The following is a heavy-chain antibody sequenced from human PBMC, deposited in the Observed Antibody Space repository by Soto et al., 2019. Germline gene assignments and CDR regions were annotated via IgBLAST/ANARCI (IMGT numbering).Heavy chain of an antibody. J-gene: IGHJ6*02. CDR2: INPNSGGT. V-gene: IGHV1-2*02. CDR1: GYTFTGYY. CDR3: ASLYYSSSWQSSYYGMDV. Sequence: GASVKVSCKASGYTFTGYYMHWVRQAPGQGLEWMGWINPNSGGTNYAQKFQGRVTMTRDTSISTAYMELSRLRSDDTAVYYCASLYYSSSWQSSYYGMDVWGQGTTVTVYS. D-gene: IGHD6-13*01.